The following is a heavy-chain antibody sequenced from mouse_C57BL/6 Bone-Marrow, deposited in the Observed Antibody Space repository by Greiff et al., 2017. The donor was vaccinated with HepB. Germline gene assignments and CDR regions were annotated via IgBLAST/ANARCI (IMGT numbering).Heavy chain of an antibody. CDR1: GFTFSDYY. CDR3: ARHGYDGYFDV. CDR2: ISNGGGST. J-gene: IGHJ1*03. Sequence: DVQLVESGGGLVQPGGSLKLSCAASGFTFSDYYMYWVRQTPEKRLEWVAYISNGGGSTYYPDTVKGRFTISRDNAKNTLYLQMSRLKSEDTAMYYCARHGYDGYFDVWGTGTTVTVSS. V-gene: IGHV5-12*01. D-gene: IGHD2-2*01.